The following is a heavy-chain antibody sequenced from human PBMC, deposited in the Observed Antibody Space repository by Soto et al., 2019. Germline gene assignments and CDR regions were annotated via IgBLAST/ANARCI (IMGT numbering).Heavy chain of an antibody. Sequence: EVQLLESRGGLVQPGGSLRLTCAATGFIFSSYAMTWVRQAPGKGLEWVSAISGGGGSTYYPDSVKGRFTISRDNSKNTLYLQMNSLRAEDTALYHCAKHALGSNSPRGWFDPCRQGTLVTVSS. D-gene: IGHD3-10*01. V-gene: IGHV3-23*01. CDR3: AKHALGSNSPRGWFDP. CDR1: GFIFSSYA. CDR2: ISGGGGST. J-gene: IGHJ5*02.